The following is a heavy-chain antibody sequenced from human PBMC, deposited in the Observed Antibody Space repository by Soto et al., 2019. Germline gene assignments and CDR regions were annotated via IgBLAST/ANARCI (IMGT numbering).Heavy chain of an antibody. J-gene: IGHJ4*02. CDR3: ARQWGSGSSDS. V-gene: IGHV5-51*01. CDR2: IYPGDSDI. Sequence: PGESLKISCKTSGYSFNVYWIGWVRQMHGKGLEWMGIIYPGDSDIRYSPSFQGQVTISADNSISAAYLQWSSLKASDTAIYYCARQWGSGSSDSWGKGNLVNLSP. D-gene: IGHD6-19*01. CDR1: GYSFNVYW.